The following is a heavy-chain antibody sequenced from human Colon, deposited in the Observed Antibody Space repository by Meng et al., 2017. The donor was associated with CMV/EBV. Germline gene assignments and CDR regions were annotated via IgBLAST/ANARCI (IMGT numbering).Heavy chain of an antibody. CDR2: INPNSGAT. V-gene: IGHV1-2*02. J-gene: IGHJ4*02. CDR1: GYTFIGYY. CDR3: ARLGDRFFDV. D-gene: IGHD3-10*01. Sequence: ASVKVSCKTSGYTFIGYYVHWVRQAPGQGFEWMGWINPNSGATEYAQKFQGRVTMTRDTSLRTAHMEMSSLRSDDTATYYCARLGDRFFDVWGQGTLVTVSS.